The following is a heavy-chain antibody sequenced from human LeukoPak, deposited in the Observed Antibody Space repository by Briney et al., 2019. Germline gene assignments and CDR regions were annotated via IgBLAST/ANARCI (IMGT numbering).Heavy chain of an antibody. CDR1: GFTFSSYG. CDR2: IRYDGSNE. D-gene: IGHD3-22*01. Sequence: GGPLRLSCAASGFTFSSYGMHWVRQAPGKGLEWVAFIRYDGSNEYYADSVKGRFTISRDNSKNTLYLQMNSLRAEDTAVYYCAKLGDSSGPRDYWGQGTLVTVSS. J-gene: IGHJ4*02. V-gene: IGHV3-30*02. CDR3: AKLGDSSGPRDY.